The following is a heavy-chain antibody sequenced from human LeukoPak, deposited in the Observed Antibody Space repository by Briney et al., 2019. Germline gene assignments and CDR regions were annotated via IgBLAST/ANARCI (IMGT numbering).Heavy chain of an antibody. CDR2: ISRDGTQQ. CDR3: ARAVPAPGTPENAFDI. V-gene: IGHV3-30*04. Sequence: GGSLRLSCAASGFTFNNYAMHWVRQAPGEGLEWVAVISRDGTQQYYADPVKGRLTISRDNSQSTLYLHMNSLSTEDTALYYCARAVPAPGTPENAFDIWGQGTLVTVSS. J-gene: IGHJ3*02. CDR1: GFTFNNYA. D-gene: IGHD6-13*01.